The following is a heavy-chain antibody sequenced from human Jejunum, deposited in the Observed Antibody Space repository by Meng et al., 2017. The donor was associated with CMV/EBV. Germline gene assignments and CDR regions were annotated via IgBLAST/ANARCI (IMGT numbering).Heavy chain of an antibody. CDR3: ARELASWCYFDS. Sequence: QVQVVGSGGGVVQPGRSLRLSREASGFIFSYYAMHWVRQAPGKGLEWVAVISNDGSKTYFADSVKDRFTISRDNSKETLFLQMNSLRPEDTAVYYCARELASWCYFDSWGQGTLVTVSS. CDR2: ISNDGSKT. J-gene: IGHJ4*02. CDR1: GFIFSYYA. D-gene: IGHD2-8*01. V-gene: IGHV3-30-3*01.